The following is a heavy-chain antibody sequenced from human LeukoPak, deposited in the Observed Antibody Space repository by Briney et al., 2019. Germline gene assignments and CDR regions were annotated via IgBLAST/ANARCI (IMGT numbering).Heavy chain of an antibody. Sequence: ASVKVSCKASGYTFTSYYMHWVRQAPGQGLEWMGIINPSGGSTSYAQKFQGRVTMTRDTSTSTVYMELNSLRSEDTAVYYCARNQGYCSGGSCYSARFDPWGQGTLVTVSS. V-gene: IGHV1-46*01. CDR1: GYTFTSYY. D-gene: IGHD2-15*01. J-gene: IGHJ5*02. CDR3: ARNQGYCSGGSCYSARFDP. CDR2: INPSGGST.